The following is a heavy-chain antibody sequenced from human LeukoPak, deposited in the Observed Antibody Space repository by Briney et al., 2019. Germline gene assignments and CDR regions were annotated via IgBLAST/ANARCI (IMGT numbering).Heavy chain of an antibody. CDR2: ISSSSSYI. CDR1: GFTFSSYS. CDR3: AKPPTFTPHYYYYMDV. J-gene: IGHJ6*03. Sequence: AGGSLRLSCAASGFTFSSYSMNWVRQAPGKGLEWVSSISSSSSYIYYADSVKGRFTISRDNAKNSLYLQMNSLRAEDTAVYYCAKPPTFTPHYYYYMDVWGKGTTVTISS. V-gene: IGHV3-21*04.